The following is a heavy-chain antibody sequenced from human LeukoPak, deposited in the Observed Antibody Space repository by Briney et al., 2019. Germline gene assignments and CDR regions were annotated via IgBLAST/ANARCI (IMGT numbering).Heavy chain of an antibody. CDR2: IYYSGST. CDR3: ARRIAAAGTFDY. CDR1: GGSISSGGYS. V-gene: IGHV4-31*03. D-gene: IGHD6-13*01. J-gene: IGHJ4*02. Sequence: PPQTLSLTCTVSGGSISSGGYSWSWIRQHPGKGLEWIGYIYYSGSTYYNPSLKSRVTISVDTSKNQFSLKLSSVTAADTAVYYCARRIAAAGTFDYWGQGTLVTVSS.